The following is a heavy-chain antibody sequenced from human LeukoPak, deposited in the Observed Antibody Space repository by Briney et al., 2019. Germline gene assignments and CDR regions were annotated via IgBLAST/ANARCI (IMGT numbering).Heavy chain of an antibody. V-gene: IGHV3-23*01. CDR3: AKFLDSSSLGGFDY. CDR1: GFTFSSYV. D-gene: IGHD6-6*01. CDR2: ISGSGGST. Sequence: GGSLRLSCAASGFTFSSYVMSWVRQAPGKGLEWVSAISGSGGSTYYEDSVKGRFTISRDNSKNTLYLQMNSLRAEDTAVYYCAKFLDSSSLGGFDYWGQGTLVTVSS. J-gene: IGHJ4*02.